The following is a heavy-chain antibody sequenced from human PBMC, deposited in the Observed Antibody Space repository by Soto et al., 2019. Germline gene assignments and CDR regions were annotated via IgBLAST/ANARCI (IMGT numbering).Heavy chain of an antibody. J-gene: IGHJ5*02. V-gene: IGHV4-31*03. CDR1: GGSITRGGYY. Sequence: QVQLQESGPGLVKPSETLSLTCTVSGGSITRGGYYWSWIRQHPGKGLEWIGYIYNSGTTSYNPSLNSRVTISVDTSKNQFSLKLTSVTAADTAVYYCARDPAPWGQGTLVTVSS. CDR3: ARDPAP. CDR2: IYNSGTT.